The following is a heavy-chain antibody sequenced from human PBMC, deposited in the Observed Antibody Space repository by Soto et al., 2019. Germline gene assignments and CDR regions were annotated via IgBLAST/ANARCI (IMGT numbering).Heavy chain of an antibody. V-gene: IGHV3-23*01. CDR2: ISGSGSTT. J-gene: IGHJ4*02. Sequence: GGSLRLSCAASGFIFSNYAMSWVRQAPGKGLEWVSFISGSGSTTYYADPVKGRFTISRDQSKNTLYLQMNSLRAEDTAVYYCARDFCPVPTCYDLWGQGVLVTVSS. CDR1: GFIFSNYA. D-gene: IGHD2-2*01. CDR3: ARDFCPVPTCYDL.